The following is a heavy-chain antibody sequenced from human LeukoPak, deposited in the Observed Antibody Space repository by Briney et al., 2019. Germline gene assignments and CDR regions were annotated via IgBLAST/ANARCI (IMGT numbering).Heavy chain of an antibody. Sequence: PSETLSLTCTVSGGSFSGGGTYWNWIRQPPGKGLEWIGEINHSGSTNYNPSLKSRVTISVDTSKNQFSLKLSSVTAADTAVYYCARATGIAAAGNRDFQHWGQGTLVTVSS. CDR1: GGSFSGGGTY. V-gene: IGHV4-34*01. D-gene: IGHD6-13*01. J-gene: IGHJ1*01. CDR3: ARATGIAAAGNRDFQH. CDR2: INHSGST.